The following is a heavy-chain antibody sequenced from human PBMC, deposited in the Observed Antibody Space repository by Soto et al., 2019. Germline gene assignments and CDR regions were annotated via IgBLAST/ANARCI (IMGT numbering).Heavy chain of an antibody. D-gene: IGHD4-17*01. CDR3: ARGIYGDLQFDY. Sequence: QFQLVQSGAEVKKPGSSVKVSCKASGGTFSSYTISWLRQAPGQGLEWMGRIIPILGIANYAQKFQGRVTITADKSTSTAYMELSSLRTEDTAVYYCARGIYGDLQFDYWGQGTLVTVSS. V-gene: IGHV1-69*02. CDR2: IIPILGIA. CDR1: GGTFSSYT. J-gene: IGHJ4*02.